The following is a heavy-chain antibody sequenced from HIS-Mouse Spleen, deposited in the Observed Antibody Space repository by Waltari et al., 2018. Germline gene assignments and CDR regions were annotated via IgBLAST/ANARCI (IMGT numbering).Heavy chain of an antibody. V-gene: IGHV2-70*15. CDR3: ARIAEGYSSGWYAFDY. CDR2: IDWDDDK. Sequence: QVTLRESGPALVKPTQTLPLTCTFSGFSPSTSGSCVSWIRQPPGKALEWLARIDWDDDKYYSTSLKTRLTISKDTSKNQVVLTMTNMDPVDTATYYCARIAEGYSSGWYAFDYWGQGTLVTVSS. CDR1: GFSPSTSGSC. J-gene: IGHJ4*02. D-gene: IGHD6-19*01.